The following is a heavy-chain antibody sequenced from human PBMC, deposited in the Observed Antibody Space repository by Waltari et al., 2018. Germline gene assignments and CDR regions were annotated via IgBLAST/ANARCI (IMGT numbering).Heavy chain of an antibody. CDR2: INSDGSST. CDR1: GFIFSTYW. Sequence: EVQLVESGGGLVQPGGYLRLSCVASGFIFSTYWMDWVRQAPGKGLVWVSRINSDGSSTTYADSVKGQFTISRDNAKNTLYLHMSSLRAEDTAVYYCVRENIAAAGLESWGQGTLVTVSS. CDR3: VRENIAAAGLES. J-gene: IGHJ4*02. D-gene: IGHD6-13*01. V-gene: IGHV3-74*01.